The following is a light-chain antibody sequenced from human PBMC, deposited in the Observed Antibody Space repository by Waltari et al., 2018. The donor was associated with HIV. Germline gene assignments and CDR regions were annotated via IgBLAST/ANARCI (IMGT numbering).Light chain of an antibody. CDR1: SSNIGNDN. Sequence: QSVLTQPPSASGTPGQTVTISCSGSSSNIGNDNVYWYQQLPGMTPNLLIYKNYQRPSGVPDRFGGAKSGTSASLDISGLRSEDEADYYCVGWDGSVSGYVFGAGTTVTVL. V-gene: IGLV1-47*01. J-gene: IGLJ1*01. CDR2: KNY. CDR3: VGWDGSVSGYV.